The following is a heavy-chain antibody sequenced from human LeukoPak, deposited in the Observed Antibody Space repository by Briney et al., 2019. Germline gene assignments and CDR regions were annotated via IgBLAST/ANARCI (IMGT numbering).Heavy chain of an antibody. CDR1: GYTFSNYW. J-gene: IGHJ4*02. CDR3: AIFGDKYGSGSYGDS. V-gene: IGHV5-51*01. CDR2: IYPDDSDT. Sequence: GESLKISCKGFGYTFSNYWIGWVRQMPGKGLERMGIIYPDDSDTRYSPSFQGQVTISADKSITTAFLQWSSLKASDTAMYYCAIFGDKYGSGSYGDSWGQGTLVTVSS. D-gene: IGHD3-10*01.